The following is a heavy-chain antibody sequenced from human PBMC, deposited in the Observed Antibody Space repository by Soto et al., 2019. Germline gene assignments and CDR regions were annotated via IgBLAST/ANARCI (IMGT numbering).Heavy chain of an antibody. Sequence: QVQLVESGGGVVQPGRSLRLSCAASGFTFSSYAMHWVRQAPGKGLEWVAVISYDGSNKYYADSVKGRFTISRDNSKKHVYRQMKSLRTKDKAWYYCARTEGGGTANYYFGYWGQGTLVTGSS. V-gene: IGHV3-30-3*01. D-gene: IGHD2-8*02. J-gene: IGHJ4*02. CDR2: ISYDGSNK. CDR3: ARTEGGGTANYYFGY. CDR1: GFTFSSYA.